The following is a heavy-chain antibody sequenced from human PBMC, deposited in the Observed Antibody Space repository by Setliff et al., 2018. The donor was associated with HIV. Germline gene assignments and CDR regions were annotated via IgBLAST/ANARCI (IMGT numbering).Heavy chain of an antibody. CDR2: ISSTGTTM. CDR1: GFTFSDYY. CDR3: ARQLSNSLDF. Sequence: PGGSLRLSCAASGFTFSDYYMSWIRQAPGKGLEWVSFISSTGTTMYYADSVKGRFTISRDNAKNSLYLQMNNLRSEDTAVYYCARQLSNSLDFWGQGAQVTVSS. V-gene: IGHV3-11*01. D-gene: IGHD7-27*01. J-gene: IGHJ4*02.